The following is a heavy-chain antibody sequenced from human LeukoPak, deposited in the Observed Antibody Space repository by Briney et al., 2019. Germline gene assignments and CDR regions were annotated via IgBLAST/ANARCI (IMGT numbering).Heavy chain of an antibody. D-gene: IGHD1-14*01. J-gene: IGHJ4*02. CDR2: IGSAGYT. Sequence: AGGSLRLSCEVSGFTFDNNDMHWVRQTTGKGLEWVPAIGSAGYTYYADSVRGRFTITRDNAKQSLYLQMNSLRVEDTAVYHCVRQPDSARYGFDYWGRGTQVTVSS. CDR3: VRQPDSARYGFDY. V-gene: IGHV3-13*01. CDR1: GFTFDNND.